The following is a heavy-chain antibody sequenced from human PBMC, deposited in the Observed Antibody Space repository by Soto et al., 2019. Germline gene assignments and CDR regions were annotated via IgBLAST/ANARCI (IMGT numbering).Heavy chain of an antibody. CDR1: GGSFSGYY. V-gene: IGHV4-34*01. CDR3: ARSFVRFGVLTIKWFDP. Sequence: SETLSLTCAVYGGSFSGYYWSWIRQPPGKGLEWIGEINHSGSTNYNPSLKSRVTISVDTSKNQFSLKLSSVTAADTAVYYCARSFVRFGVLTIKWFDPWGQGTLVTVSS. J-gene: IGHJ5*02. D-gene: IGHD3-3*01. CDR2: INHSGST.